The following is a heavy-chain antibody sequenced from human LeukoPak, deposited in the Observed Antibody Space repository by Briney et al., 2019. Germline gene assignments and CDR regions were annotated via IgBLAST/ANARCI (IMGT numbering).Heavy chain of an antibody. CDR3: ASVGGDGYNYYYYYMDV. CDR2: IIPIFGTA. D-gene: IGHD5-24*01. V-gene: IGHV1-69*06. CDR1: GGTFSSYA. J-gene: IGHJ6*03. Sequence: GASVKVSCKASGGTFSSYAISWVRQAPGQGLEWMGGIIPIFGTANYAQKFQGRVTITADKSTSTAYMELSSLRSEDTAVYYCASVGGDGYNYYYYYMDVWGKGTTVTVSS.